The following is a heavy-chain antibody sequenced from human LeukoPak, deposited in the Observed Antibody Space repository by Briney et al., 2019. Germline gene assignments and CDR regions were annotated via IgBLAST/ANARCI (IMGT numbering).Heavy chain of an antibody. J-gene: IGHJ4*02. CDR3: AREGSGWKGSFDY. Sequence: ASVKVSCKASGYIFTDYYMHWVRQAPGQGLEWMGWINPNSGGTNYAQKFQGRVTMTRDTSISTAYMELSRLRSDDTAVYYCAREGSGWKGSFDYWGQGTLVTVSS. D-gene: IGHD6-19*01. CDR1: GYIFTDYY. V-gene: IGHV1-2*02. CDR2: INPNSGGT.